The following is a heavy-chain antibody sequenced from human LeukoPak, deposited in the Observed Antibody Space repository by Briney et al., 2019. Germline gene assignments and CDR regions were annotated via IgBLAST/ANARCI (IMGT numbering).Heavy chain of an antibody. D-gene: IGHD6-6*01. CDR2: INPNSGGT. CDR3: ARDLVAARPGWFDP. J-gene: IGHJ5*02. V-gene: IGHV1-2*02. CDR1: GYTLTGYY. Sequence: ASVKVSCKASGYTLTGYYMHWVRQAPGQGLEWMGWINPNSGGTNYAQKFQGRVTMTRDTSISTAYMELRSLRYDDTAVYYCARDLVAARPGWFDPWGQGTLVTVSS.